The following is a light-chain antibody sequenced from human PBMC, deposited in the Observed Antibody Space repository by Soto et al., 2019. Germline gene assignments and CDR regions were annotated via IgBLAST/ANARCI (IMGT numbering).Light chain of an antibody. CDR2: GAS. CDR1: QSVSSSY. CDR3: QQYGSTPWT. Sequence: ESVLTQSPGTLSLSPGERATLSCRASQSVSSSYLAGCQQKPGQAPWLLIYGASCRATGIPDRFTGSGSGTDFTHSISRLEPEAFAVYYCQQYGSTPWTLGHGTKVEIQ. J-gene: IGKJ1*01. V-gene: IGKV3-20*01.